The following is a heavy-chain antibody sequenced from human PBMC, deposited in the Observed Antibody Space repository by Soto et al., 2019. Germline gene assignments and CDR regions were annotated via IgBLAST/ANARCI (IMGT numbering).Heavy chain of an antibody. CDR2: IYYSGRT. V-gene: IGHV4-59*01. CDR1: GGSISSYY. J-gene: IGHJ4*01. D-gene: IGHD2-15*01. CDR3: ASLGYCSGGSCYTLDY. Sequence: QVQLQESGPGLVKPSETLSLTCTVSGGSISSYYWSWIRQPPGKGLEWIGYIYYSGRTNYNPSLKSRVTISVDTSKNQYSLKLSSVTAADTAVYYCASLGYCSGGSCYTLDYWGHGTLVTVSS.